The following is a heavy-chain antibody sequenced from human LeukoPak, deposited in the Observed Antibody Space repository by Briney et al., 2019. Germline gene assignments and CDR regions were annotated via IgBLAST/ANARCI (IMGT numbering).Heavy chain of an antibody. Sequence: LSGGSLRLSCAASGFTVSSNYMSWVRQAPGKGLEWVSVIYSGGSTYYADSVKGRFTISRDNSKNTLYLQMNSLRAEDTAVYYCARLGGYSSGFDYWGQGTLVTVSS. CDR3: ARLGGYSSGFDY. CDR1: GFTVSSNY. D-gene: IGHD6-19*01. J-gene: IGHJ4*02. V-gene: IGHV3-53*01. CDR2: IYSGGST.